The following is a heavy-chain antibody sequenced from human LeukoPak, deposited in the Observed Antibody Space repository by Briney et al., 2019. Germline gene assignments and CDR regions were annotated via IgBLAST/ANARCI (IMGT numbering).Heavy chain of an antibody. CDR2: ISSSGSSI. V-gene: IGHV3-48*03. J-gene: IGHJ4*02. D-gene: IGHD6-13*01. CDR3: ARDIAAAGFDY. Sequence: PGGSLRLSCAVSGFTFSSYEVNWVRQAPGKGLEWVSYISSSGSSIYYADSVKGRFTISRDNAKNSLYLQMNSLRAEDTAVYYCARDIAAAGFDYWGQGTLVTVSS. CDR1: GFTFSSYE.